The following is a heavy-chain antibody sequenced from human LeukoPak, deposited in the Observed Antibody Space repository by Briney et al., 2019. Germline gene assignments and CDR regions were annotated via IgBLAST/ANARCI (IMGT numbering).Heavy chain of an antibody. Sequence: SETLSLTCTVYGGSFSGYYWSWIRQPPGKGLEWIGEINHSGSTNYNPSPKSRVTISSDTSKNQFSLKLSSVTAADTAVYYCARVRIYDYIWGSYRYFPFDYWGQGTLVTVSS. CDR1: GGSFSGYY. V-gene: IGHV4-34*01. CDR2: INHSGST. J-gene: IGHJ4*02. CDR3: ARVRIYDYIWGSYRYFPFDY. D-gene: IGHD3-16*02.